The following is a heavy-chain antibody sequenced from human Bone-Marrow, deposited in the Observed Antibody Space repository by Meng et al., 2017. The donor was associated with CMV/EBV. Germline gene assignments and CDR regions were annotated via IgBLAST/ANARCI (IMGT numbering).Heavy chain of an antibody. CDR3: ARGGYCSSTSCSDYYYYYGMDV. J-gene: IGHJ6*02. Sequence: ASVKVSCKASGYTFTGYYMHWVRQAPGQGLEWMGWINPNSGGTNYAQKCQGRVTMTRDTSISTAYMELSRLRSDDTAVYYCARGGYCSSTSCSDYYYYYGMDVWGQGTTVTVSS. CDR1: GYTFTGYY. CDR2: INPNSGGT. D-gene: IGHD2-2*01. V-gene: IGHV1-2*02.